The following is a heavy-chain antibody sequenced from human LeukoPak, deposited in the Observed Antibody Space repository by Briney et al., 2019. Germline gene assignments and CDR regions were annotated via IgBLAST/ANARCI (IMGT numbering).Heavy chain of an antibody. V-gene: IGHV1-46*01. CDR3: ARAHYASSNIKVPFDV. Sequence: ASVRVSCKASGYTFTNYYMHWVRQAPGQGLEWMGVIDPSAGSTTYAQKFQGRVTMTRDTATSTVYMELSSLRSEDTAVYYCARAHYASSNIKVPFDVWGKGTTVTVSS. CDR2: IDPSAGST. CDR1: GYTFTNYY. J-gene: IGHJ6*04. D-gene: IGHD3-22*01.